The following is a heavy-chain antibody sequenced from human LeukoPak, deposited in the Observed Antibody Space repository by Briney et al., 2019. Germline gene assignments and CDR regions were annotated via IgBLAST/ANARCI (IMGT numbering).Heavy chain of an antibody. V-gene: IGHV1-18*01. Sequence: ASVKVSCKASGYTFTSHGISWVRQAPGQGLEWMGWISTYNGNTNYAQKLQGRVSMTTDTSTSTAYMELRSLRSDDTAVYYCARVYHGDHDYWGQGTLVTVSS. J-gene: IGHJ4*02. CDR1: GYTFTSHG. CDR2: ISTYNGNT. D-gene: IGHD4-17*01. CDR3: ARVYHGDHDY.